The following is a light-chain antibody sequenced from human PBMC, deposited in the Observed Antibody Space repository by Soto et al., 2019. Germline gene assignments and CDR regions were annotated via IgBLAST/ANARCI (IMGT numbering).Light chain of an antibody. J-gene: IGKJ1*01. CDR2: QAS. CDR1: QYINTR. V-gene: IGKV3-11*01. Sequence: EIVLTQSPATLSSFPGDRVPLSCRASQYINTRLAWYQHRPGQAPRLLIYQASHRAAGIPARFSASGSGTDFTLTISDVQPEDFALYYCHQRQSWPRTFGQGTKVDIK. CDR3: HQRQSWPRT.